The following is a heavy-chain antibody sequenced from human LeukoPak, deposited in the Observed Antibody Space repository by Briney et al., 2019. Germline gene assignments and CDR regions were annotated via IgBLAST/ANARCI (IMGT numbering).Heavy chain of an antibody. CDR2: INPNSGGT. V-gene: IGHV1-2*02. J-gene: IGHJ4*02. Sequence: ASVKVSCKASGYTFTGYQMHWMRQAPGQGLEWMGWINPNSGGTNYAQEFQGRVTMTRDASIGTAYMELSRLRSDDTAVYYCARDYYGSGSYSTDYWGQGTLVTVSS. CDR3: ARDYYGSGSYSTDY. CDR1: GYTFTGYQ. D-gene: IGHD3-10*01.